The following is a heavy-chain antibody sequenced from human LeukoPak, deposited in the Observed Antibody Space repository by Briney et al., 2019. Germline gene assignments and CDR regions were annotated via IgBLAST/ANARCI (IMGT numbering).Heavy chain of an antibody. V-gene: IGHV4-31*03. D-gene: IGHD3-3*01. CDR3: ARDLRLPRFFHRHQDWYFDL. J-gene: IGHJ2*01. Sequence: SETLSLTCTVSGGSISSGGYYWSWIRQHPGKGLEWIGYIYYSGSTYYNPSLKSRVTISVDTSKNQFSLKLSSVTAADTAVYYCARDLRLPRFFHRHQDWYFDLWGRGTLVTVSS. CDR1: GGSISSGGYY. CDR2: IYYSGST.